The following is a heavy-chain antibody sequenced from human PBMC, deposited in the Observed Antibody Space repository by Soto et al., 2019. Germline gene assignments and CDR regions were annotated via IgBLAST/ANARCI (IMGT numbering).Heavy chain of an antibody. CDR3: TTVPSGCRVVVPGGG. J-gene: IGHJ4*02. V-gene: IGHV3-15*01. CDR2: IKSKTDGGTT. CDR1: GFTFNNAW. D-gene: IGHD2-2*01. Sequence: EVQLVESGGGLVKPGGSLRLSCAASGFTFNNAWMSWVRQAPGKGLEWVGRIKSKTDGGTTDYAEPVKGRFSISRDDSKNTLYLQMNSLRTEDTAVYYCTTVPSGCRVVVPGGGWGQGTLVTVSS.